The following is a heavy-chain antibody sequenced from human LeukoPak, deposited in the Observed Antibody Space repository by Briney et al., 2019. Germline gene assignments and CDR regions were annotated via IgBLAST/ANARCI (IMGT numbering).Heavy chain of an antibody. Sequence: ASVKVSCKASGYTFSGYYMHWVRQAPGQGLEWMGWINPNSGGTNYAQKFQGRVTMTRDTSISTAYMELSRLRSDDTAVYYCARGGYCSSTRCYIVFDYWGQGTLVTVSS. J-gene: IGHJ4*02. CDR3: ARGGYCSSTRCYIVFDY. CDR2: INPNSGGT. CDR1: GYTFSGYY. V-gene: IGHV1-2*02. D-gene: IGHD2-2*02.